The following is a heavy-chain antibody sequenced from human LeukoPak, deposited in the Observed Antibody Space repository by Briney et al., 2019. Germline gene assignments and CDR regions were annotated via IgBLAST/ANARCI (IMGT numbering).Heavy chain of an antibody. J-gene: IGHJ6*03. Sequence: PGGSLRLSCAASGFIFSRNGMHWVRQAPGKGLEWVAVISYDGSNKYYADSVKGRFTISRDNSKNTLCLQMNSLRAEDTAVYYCAKWTKKNPSSWYSGRDYYYMDVWGKGTTVTVSS. V-gene: IGHV3-30*18. CDR2: ISYDGSNK. D-gene: IGHD6-13*01. CDR3: AKWTKKNPSSWYSGRDYYYMDV. CDR1: GFIFSRNG.